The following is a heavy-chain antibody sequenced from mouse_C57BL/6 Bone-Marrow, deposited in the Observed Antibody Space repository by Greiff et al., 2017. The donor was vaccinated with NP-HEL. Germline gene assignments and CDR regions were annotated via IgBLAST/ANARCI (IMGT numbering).Heavy chain of an antibody. CDR3: ARKAYYGRSYEFAY. J-gene: IGHJ3*01. Sequence: QVQLQQSGAELVKPGASVKLSCKASGYTFTTYWMQWVKQRPGQGLEWIGEIDPSDSYTNYNQKFKGQATLTVDTSSSTANMQLSSRTSEDSAVYYCARKAYYGRSYEFAYWGQGTLVTVSA. CDR2: IDPSDSYT. V-gene: IGHV1-50*01. D-gene: IGHD1-1*01. CDR1: GYTFTTYW.